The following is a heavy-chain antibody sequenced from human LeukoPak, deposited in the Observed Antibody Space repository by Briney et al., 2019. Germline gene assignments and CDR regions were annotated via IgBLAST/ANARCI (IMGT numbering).Heavy chain of an antibody. CDR1: GFTFSSYS. CDR3: ARDRSSTGRNWFDP. CDR2: ISSSSSYI. J-gene: IGHJ5*02. Sequence: GGSLRLSCAASGFTFSSYSMNWVRQAPGKGLEWVSSISSSSSYIYYADSVKGRFTISRDNAKNSLYLQMNSLRAEDTAVYYCARDRSSTGRNWFDPWGQGTLVTVSP. V-gene: IGHV3-21*01. D-gene: IGHD6-13*01.